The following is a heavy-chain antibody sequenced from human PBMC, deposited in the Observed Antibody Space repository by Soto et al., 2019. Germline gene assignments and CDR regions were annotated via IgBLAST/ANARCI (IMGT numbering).Heavy chain of an antibody. CDR3: ARGQAAAGTSDFDY. D-gene: IGHD6-13*01. V-gene: IGHV4-34*01. CDR2: INHSGST. CDR1: GGSFSGYY. Sequence: QVQLQQWGAGLLKPSETLSLTCAVYGGSFSGYYWSWIRQPPGKGLEWIGEINHSGSTNYNPSLKSRVTISVDTSKNQFSLKLSSVTAADTAVYYCARGQAAAGTSDFDYWGQGTLVTVSS. J-gene: IGHJ4*02.